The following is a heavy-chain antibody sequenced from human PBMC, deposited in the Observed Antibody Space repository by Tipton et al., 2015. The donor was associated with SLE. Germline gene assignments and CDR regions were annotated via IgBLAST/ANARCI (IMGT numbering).Heavy chain of an antibody. CDR1: GFTFSNAW. CDR2: IKSKTDGGTT. J-gene: IGHJ4*02. Sequence: SLRLSCAASGFTFSNAWMSWVRQAPGKGLEWVGRIKSKTDGGTTDYAAPVKGRFTISRDDSKNTLYLQMNSLKTEDTAVYYCTTAPSSGCFDYWGQGTLVTVSS. V-gene: IGHV3-15*01. CDR3: TTAPSSGCFDY.